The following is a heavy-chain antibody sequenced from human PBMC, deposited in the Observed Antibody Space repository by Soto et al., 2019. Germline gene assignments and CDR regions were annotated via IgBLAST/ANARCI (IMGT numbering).Heavy chain of an antibody. J-gene: IGHJ4*02. CDR1: GFTFSNAW. D-gene: IGHD5-18*01. V-gene: IGHV3-15*01. CDR3: TTDPGYSYGSHFDY. CDR2: IKSKTDGRTT. Sequence: PGGSLRLSCAASGFTFSNAWMSWVRQAPGKGLEWVGRIKSKTDGRTTDYAAPVKGRFTISRDDSKNTLYLQMNSLKTEDTAVYYCTTDPGYSYGSHFDYWGQGTLVTVSS.